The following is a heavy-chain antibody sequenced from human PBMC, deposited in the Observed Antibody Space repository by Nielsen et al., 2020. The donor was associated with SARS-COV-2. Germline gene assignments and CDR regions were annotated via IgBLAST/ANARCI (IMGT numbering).Heavy chain of an antibody. CDR2: IKSKIDGGTT. J-gene: IGHJ5*02. V-gene: IGHV3-15*01. CDR1: GLPFSKAW. Sequence: GGSLRLSCVASGLPFSKAWMSWVSQAPGKGLEWVGRIKSKIDGGTTDYAAPVKDRFTISRADSTNTLYLDMSSLRTEDTAVYYCATARYCSRTSCSAGTDMCDPWCQGTQVIVSS. CDR3: ATARYCSRTSCSAGTDMCDP. D-gene: IGHD2-2*01.